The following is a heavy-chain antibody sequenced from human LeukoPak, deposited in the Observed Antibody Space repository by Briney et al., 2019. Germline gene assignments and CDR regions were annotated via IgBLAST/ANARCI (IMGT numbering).Heavy chain of an antibody. Sequence: SGGSLRLSCAASGFTFSSYSMNWVRQAPGKGLEWVSSISSSSSYIYYADSVKGRFAISRDNAKNSLYLQMNSLRAEDTAVYYCAKGSAQLWKGRLLLIVMDVWGKGTTVTVSS. CDR2: ISSSSSYI. CDR1: GFTFSSYS. CDR3: AKGSAQLWKGRLLLIVMDV. V-gene: IGHV3-21*01. J-gene: IGHJ6*03. D-gene: IGHD5-18*01.